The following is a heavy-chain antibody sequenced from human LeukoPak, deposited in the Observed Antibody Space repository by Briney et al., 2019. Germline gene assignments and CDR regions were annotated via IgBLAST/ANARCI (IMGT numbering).Heavy chain of an antibody. CDR2: INHSGST. D-gene: IGHD1-7*01. CDR1: GGSFSGYY. CDR3: AREGTRTYYYYYDMDV. V-gene: IGHV4-34*01. J-gene: IGHJ6*02. Sequence: PSETLSLTCAVYGGSFSGYYWSWLRQPPGKGLEWIGEINHSGSTNYNPSLKSRVTISVDTSKNQFSLKLSSVTAADTAVYYCAREGTRTYYYYYDMDVWGQGTTVTVSS.